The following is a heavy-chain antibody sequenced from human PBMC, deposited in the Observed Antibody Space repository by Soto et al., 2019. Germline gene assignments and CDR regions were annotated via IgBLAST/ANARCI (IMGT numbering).Heavy chain of an antibody. CDR1: GFTFSSYG. CDR3: AKGGFQQEIVVVIQAIDDAFDI. CDR2: ISYDGSNK. D-gene: IGHD3-22*01. Sequence: QVQLVESGGGVVQPGRSLRLSCAASGFTFSSYGMHWVRQAPGKGLEWVAVISYDGSNKYYADSVKGRFTISRDNSKNTLYLQMNSLRAEDTAVYYCAKGGFQQEIVVVIQAIDDAFDIWGQGIMVTVSS. J-gene: IGHJ3*02. V-gene: IGHV3-30*18.